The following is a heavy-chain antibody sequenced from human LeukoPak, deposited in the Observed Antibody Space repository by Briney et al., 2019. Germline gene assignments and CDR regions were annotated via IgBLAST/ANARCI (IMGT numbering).Heavy chain of an antibody. D-gene: IGHD6-25*01. CDR1: GASVNYGTYF. CDR3: ARGTGWLTEN. CDR2: VDYNGGT. V-gene: IGHV4-61*01. J-gene: IGHJ4*02. Sequence: SETLSLTCSVSGASVNYGTYFLTWVRQPPGKGLEWIAYVDYNGGTNYNPSLKSRVTMSVDTSKNQFVLKMSSMTATDTAVYYCARGTGWLTENWGQGTLVTVSS.